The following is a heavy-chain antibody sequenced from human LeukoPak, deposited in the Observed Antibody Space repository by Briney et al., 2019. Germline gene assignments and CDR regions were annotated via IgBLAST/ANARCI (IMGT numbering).Heavy chain of an antibody. Sequence: SGTLSLTCAVSGGSISSSNWWNWVRQPPGKGLEWIGEVYHSGSTNYNPSLKSRVTISVDKSKNQFSLKLNSVTAADTAVYYCASRSRYSYGPGGLDYWGQGTLVTVSS. CDR3: ASRSRYSYGPGGLDY. CDR2: VYHSGST. J-gene: IGHJ4*02. CDR1: GGSISSSNW. D-gene: IGHD5-18*01. V-gene: IGHV4-4*02.